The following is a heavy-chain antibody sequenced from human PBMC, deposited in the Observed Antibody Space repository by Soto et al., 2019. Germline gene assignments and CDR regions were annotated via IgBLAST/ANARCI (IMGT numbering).Heavy chain of an antibody. CDR3: AGERETSRWFLSGFEY. J-gene: IGHJ4*02. V-gene: IGHV3-30-3*01. CDR1: GLTFIRHA. CDR2: ISDDGSKK. D-gene: IGHD2-2*01. Sequence: QVQLVESGGGVVQPGRSLRLSCAASGLTFIRHAMHWVRQVPGKGLEWVAAISDDGSKKHYVDSVKGRFSISRDKSRNTVFLQMSSLRADDTAVYFCAGERETSRWFLSGFEYWGQGTLVTVSS.